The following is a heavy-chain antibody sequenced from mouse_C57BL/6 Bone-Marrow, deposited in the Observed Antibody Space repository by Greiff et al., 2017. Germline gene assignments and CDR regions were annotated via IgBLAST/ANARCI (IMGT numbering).Heavy chain of an antibody. CDR1: GYAFSSSW. CDR3: AREGVYYSSSLDY. J-gene: IGHJ2*01. D-gene: IGHD1-1*01. V-gene: IGHV1-82*01. Sequence: VQLQESGPELVKPGASVKISCKASGYAFSSSWMNWVKQRPGKGLEWIGRIYPGDGDTNYNGKFKGKATLTADKSSSTAYMQLSSLTSEDSAVYFCAREGVYYSSSLDYWGQGTTLTVSS. CDR2: IYPGDGDT.